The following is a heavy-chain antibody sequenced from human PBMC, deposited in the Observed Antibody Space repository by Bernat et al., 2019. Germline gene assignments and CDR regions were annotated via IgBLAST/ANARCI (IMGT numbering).Heavy chain of an antibody. CDR2: IYYSGST. CDR1: GGSISSYY. D-gene: IGHD3-9*01. CDR3: ARDPGYDILTGYDAFDI. Sequence: QVQLQESGPGLVKPSETLSLTCTVSGGSISSYYWSWIRQPPGKGLEWIGYIYYSGSTNYNPSLKSRVTISVDTSKTQFSLKLSSVTAADTAVYYCARDPGYDILTGYDAFDIWGQGTMVTVSS. J-gene: IGHJ3*02. V-gene: IGHV4-59*01.